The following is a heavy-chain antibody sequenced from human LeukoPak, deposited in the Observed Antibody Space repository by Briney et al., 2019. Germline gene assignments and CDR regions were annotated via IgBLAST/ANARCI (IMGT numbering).Heavy chain of an antibody. CDR2: ISAGGGNT. CDR1: GFTFSSYS. V-gene: IGHV3-23*01. CDR3: ARGYTFYEY. J-gene: IGHJ4*02. D-gene: IGHD3-16*02. Sequence: GGSLRLSCAASGFTFSSYSMNWVRQAPRKGLEWVSTISAGGGNTYYADSVKGRFTISRDNSKNTLFLQMTGLRAEDTAVFYCARGYTFYEYWGQGTLVTVSS.